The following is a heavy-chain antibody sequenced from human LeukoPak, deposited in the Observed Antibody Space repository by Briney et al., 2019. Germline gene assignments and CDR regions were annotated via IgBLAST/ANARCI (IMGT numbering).Heavy chain of an antibody. CDR2: IKQDESEK. CDR1: GFTFSSYW. CDR3: ARDKIEGPTKLDY. V-gene: IGHV3-7*01. Sequence: PGGSLRLSCAASGFTFSSYWMSWVRQAPGKGLEWVANIKQDESEKYYVDSLKGRFTISRDNVKNSLYLQMNSLRGEDTAVYYCARDKIEGPTKLDYWGQGILVTVSS. J-gene: IGHJ4*02. D-gene: IGHD1-1*01.